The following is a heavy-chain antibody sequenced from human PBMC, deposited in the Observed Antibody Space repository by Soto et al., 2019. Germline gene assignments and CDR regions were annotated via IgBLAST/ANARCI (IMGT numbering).Heavy chain of an antibody. J-gene: IGHJ6*02. Sequence: SETLSLTCTVSGGSISSSSYYWGWIRQPPGKGLEWIGSIYYSGSTYYNPSLKSRVTISVDTSKNQFSLKLSSVTAADTAVYYCARPGYCSGGSCLDHYYYYGMDVWGQGTTVTVSS. CDR3: ARPGYCSGGSCLDHYYYYGMDV. V-gene: IGHV4-39*01. CDR1: GGSISSSSYY. D-gene: IGHD2-15*01. CDR2: IYYSGST.